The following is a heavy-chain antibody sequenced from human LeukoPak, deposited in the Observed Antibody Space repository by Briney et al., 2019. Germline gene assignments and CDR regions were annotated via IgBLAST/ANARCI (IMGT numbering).Heavy chain of an antibody. V-gene: IGHV3-53*04. D-gene: IGHD3-22*01. CDR2: IYAGGST. CDR3: ARVRLGYYETRISSFDI. Sequence: GGSLRLSCAASGFTVSSNYMSWVRQAPGKGLEWVSSIYAGGSTYYADSVMGRYTISRHNSNTLYLQMNSLKTEDTAVHYCARVRLGYYETRISSFDIWGQGTMVTVSS. J-gene: IGHJ3*02. CDR1: GFTVSSNY.